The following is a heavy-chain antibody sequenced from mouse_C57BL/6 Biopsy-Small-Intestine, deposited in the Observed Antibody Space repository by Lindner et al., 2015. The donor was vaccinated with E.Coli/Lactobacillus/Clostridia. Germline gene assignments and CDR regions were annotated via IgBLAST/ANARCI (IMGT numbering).Heavy chain of an antibody. CDR2: INVNGGST. J-gene: IGHJ4*01. D-gene: IGHD2-12*01. V-gene: IGHV1-64*01. CDR3: ARGPVLRLYLRGYIDY. Sequence: SVKVSCKASGYTFTNSYMHWVRQAPGQGLEWMGIINVNGGSTSYAQKFQGRVTMTRDKSTNTVYMELSSLRSEDTAVYYCARGPVLRLYLRGYIDYWGQGTLVTVSS. CDR1: GYTFTNSY.